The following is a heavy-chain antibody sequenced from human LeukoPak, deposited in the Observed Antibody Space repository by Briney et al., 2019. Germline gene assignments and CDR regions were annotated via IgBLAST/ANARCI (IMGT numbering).Heavy chain of an antibody. V-gene: IGHV4-59*01. J-gene: IGHJ3*02. Sequence: SETLSLTCTVSGGSMSTYYWTWIRQPPGKGLEWIGYMYYSGSTNYNPSLKSRVTISVDTSNNQLSLKLSSVTAADTAGYYCARGSGNYRGGAFDIWGQGTMFTVSS. CDR2: MYYSGST. D-gene: IGHD1-26*01. CDR3: ARGSGNYRGGAFDI. CDR1: GGSMSTYY.